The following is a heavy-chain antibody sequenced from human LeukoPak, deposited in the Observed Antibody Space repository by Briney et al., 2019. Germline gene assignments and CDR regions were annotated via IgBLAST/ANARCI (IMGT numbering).Heavy chain of an antibody. D-gene: IGHD3-22*01. Sequence: PSETLSLTCSVSGGSISSSSYYWGWIRQPPGKGLEWIGSIYYSGSTYYNPSLKSRVTIAVDTSKNQFSLKLSSVTAADTAVYFCARGPYSYDSSGAFDIWGQGTMVTVSS. V-gene: IGHV4-39*07. CDR3: ARGPYSYDSSGAFDI. CDR2: IYYSGST. CDR1: GGSISSSSYY. J-gene: IGHJ3*02.